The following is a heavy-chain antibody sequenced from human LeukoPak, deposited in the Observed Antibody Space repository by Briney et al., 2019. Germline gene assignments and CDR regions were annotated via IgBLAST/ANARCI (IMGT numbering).Heavy chain of an antibody. V-gene: IGHV4-61*01. D-gene: IGHD3-22*01. J-gene: IGHJ4*02. CDR1: GGSISSSSYY. CDR2: IYYSGST. Sequence: SETLSLTCTVSGGSISSSSYYWSWIRQPPGKGLEWIGYIYYSGSTNYNPSLKSRVTISVDTSKNQFSLKLSSVTAADTAVYYCARNFQGFYYDSSGFDYWGQGTLVTVSS. CDR3: ARNFQGFYYDSSGFDY.